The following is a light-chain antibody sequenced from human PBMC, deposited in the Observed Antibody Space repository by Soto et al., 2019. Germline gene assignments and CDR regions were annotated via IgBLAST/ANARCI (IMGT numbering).Light chain of an antibody. J-gene: IGKJ2*01. CDR1: QSINHW. Sequence: DIQMTQSPSSQSASVGDRVTITCRASQSINHWLAWYQQKPGKAPKFLIYDASTLRNGVPSRFSGRGSGTEFTLTISSLQPDDFATYYCQQYDSHPYTFGQGTKVEI. V-gene: IGKV1-5*01. CDR2: DAS. CDR3: QQYDSHPYT.